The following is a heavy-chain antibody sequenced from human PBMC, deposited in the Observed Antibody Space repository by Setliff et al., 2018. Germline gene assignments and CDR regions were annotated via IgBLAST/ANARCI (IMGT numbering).Heavy chain of an antibody. Sequence: SCAASGFTFSSFWMSWVRQAPGKGLEWFGEINQSGGGDYNPSFKGRVTISVDTSKKQFSLTLRYVTAADTALYYCRQAVVGRDVFDVWGQGTVVTVSS. D-gene: IGHD1-1*01. V-gene: IGHV4-34*08. J-gene: IGHJ3*01. CDR2: INQSGGG. CDR3: RQAVVGRDVFDV. CDR1: GFTFSSFW.